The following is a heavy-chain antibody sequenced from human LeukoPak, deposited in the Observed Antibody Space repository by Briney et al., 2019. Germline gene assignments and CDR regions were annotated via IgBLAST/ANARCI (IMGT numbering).Heavy chain of an antibody. V-gene: IGHV1-18*01. Sequence: VASVKVSCKASGYTFIRHGITWVRQAPGQGLEWMGWISTYSSHTTYAQKFQGRVTMTTDTSTTTAYMELRSLRSDDTAVYYCARDEGRVSGSFNPWGQGTLVTVSS. CDR3: ARDEGRVSGSFNP. J-gene: IGHJ5*02. CDR2: ISTYSSHT. D-gene: IGHD3-10*01. CDR1: GYTFIRHG.